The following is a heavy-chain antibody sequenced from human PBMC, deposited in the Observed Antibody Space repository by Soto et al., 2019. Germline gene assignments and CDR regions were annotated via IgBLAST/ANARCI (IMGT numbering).Heavy chain of an antibody. J-gene: IGHJ1*01. D-gene: IGHD6-6*01. CDR1: GFTLSSYA. CDR3: ARDLPVKYFIAARPPLESIQH. V-gene: IGHV3-23*01. CDR2: ISASGGST. Sequence: PGGSLRLSCAASGFTLSSYAMSWVRQAPGKGPEWVSVISASGGSTHYADSVKGRFSISRDNSKNTLYLQMNSLRAEDTAVYYCARDLPVKYFIAARPPLESIQHWGPGILVTLSS.